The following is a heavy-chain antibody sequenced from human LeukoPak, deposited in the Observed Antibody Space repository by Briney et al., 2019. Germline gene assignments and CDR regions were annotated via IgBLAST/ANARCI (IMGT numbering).Heavy chain of an antibody. V-gene: IGHV4-39*01. Sequence: SETLSLTCTASGGSISSSSYYWGWIRQPPGKGLEWIGSIYYSGSTYYNPSLKSRVTISVDTSKNQFSLKLSSVTAADTAVYYCARPGYYYGSGSYYGGLNYYYYGMDVWGQGTTVTVSS. CDR2: IYYSGST. CDR1: GGSISSSSYY. CDR3: ARPGYYYGSGSYYGGLNYYYYGMDV. D-gene: IGHD3-10*01. J-gene: IGHJ6*02.